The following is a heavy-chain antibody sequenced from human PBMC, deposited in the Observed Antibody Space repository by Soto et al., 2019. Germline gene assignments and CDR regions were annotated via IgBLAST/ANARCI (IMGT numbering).Heavy chain of an antibody. CDR2: ARDKANSHTT. V-gene: IGHV3-72*01. CDR1: GFTFSDHY. Sequence: GGSLRLSCVASGFTFSDHYMDWVRQAPGKGLEWIGRARDKANSHTTEYAASVKDRFTISRDDSQNSLYLQMSSLRTEDTAIYYCARLYDVGSGTYSFDNWGQGTLVTVSS. J-gene: IGHJ4*02. CDR3: ARLYDVGSGTYSFDN. D-gene: IGHD3-10*01.